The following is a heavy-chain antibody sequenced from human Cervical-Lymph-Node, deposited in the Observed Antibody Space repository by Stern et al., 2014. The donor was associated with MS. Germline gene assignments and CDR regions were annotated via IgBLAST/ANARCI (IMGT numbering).Heavy chain of an antibody. Sequence: VQLVESGGGLVKPGGSLRLSCAASGFTFSSYSMNWVRQAPGKGLEWVSSISSSSSYIYYADSVKGRFTISRDDAKNSLYLQMNSLRAEYTAVYYCARDLRTYYYGSGSYAFDIWGQGTMVTVSS. CDR3: ARDLRTYYYGSGSYAFDI. J-gene: IGHJ3*02. CDR1: GFTFSSYS. CDR2: ISSSSSYI. D-gene: IGHD3-10*01. V-gene: IGHV3-21*01.